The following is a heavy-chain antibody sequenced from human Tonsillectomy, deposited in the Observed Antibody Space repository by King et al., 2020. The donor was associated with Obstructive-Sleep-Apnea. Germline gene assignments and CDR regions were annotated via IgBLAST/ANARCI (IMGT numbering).Heavy chain of an antibody. CDR3: ARAGSVLRYFAWVPKRVFDY. V-gene: IGHV3-7*01. CDR2: IKQDGSEK. Sequence: VQLVESGGGLVQPGGSLRLSCAASGFTFSSYWMSWVRQAPGKGLEWVANIKQDGSEKYYVDSVKGRFTISRDNAKNSLYLQMNSLRAEDTAVYYCARAGSVLRYFAWVPKRVFDYWGQGTLVTVSS. D-gene: IGHD3-9*01. J-gene: IGHJ4*02. CDR1: GFTFSSYW.